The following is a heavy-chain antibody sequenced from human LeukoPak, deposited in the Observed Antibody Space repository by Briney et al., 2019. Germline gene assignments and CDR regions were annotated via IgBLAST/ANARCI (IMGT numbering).Heavy chain of an antibody. CDR1: GDSVSSNSVS. CDR2: TYYRSKWYN. V-gene: IGHV6-1*01. J-gene: IGHJ4*02. CDR3: ARAPYYYDSSGYVPRTRLKDY. Sequence: SQTLSLTCAISGDSVSSNSVSWNWIRQSPSRGLEWLGRTYYRSKWYNDYAVSVKSRITFNADTSKNQFSLQLNSVTPEDTAVYYCARAPYYYDSSGYVPRTRLKDYWGQGTLVTVSS. D-gene: IGHD3-22*01.